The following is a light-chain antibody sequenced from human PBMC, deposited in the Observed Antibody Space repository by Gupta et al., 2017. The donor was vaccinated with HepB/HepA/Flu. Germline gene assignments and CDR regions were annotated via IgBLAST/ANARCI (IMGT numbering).Light chain of an antibody. Sequence: SSVLTPPPSVSGAPGKTARVPCGGITRGSKSVHWYQQKSAQAPLLVVYDDSVAPSGIPELFSGSNSATTATLTISRVEAGDDDYYYSHVWDSSDVVFGGGTKLTVL. CDR2: DDS. J-gene: IGLJ2*01. CDR1: TRGSKS. CDR3: HVWDSSDVV. V-gene: IGLV3-21*03.